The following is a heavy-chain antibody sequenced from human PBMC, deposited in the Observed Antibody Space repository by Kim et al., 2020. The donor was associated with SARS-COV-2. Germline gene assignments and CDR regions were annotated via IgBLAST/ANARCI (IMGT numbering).Heavy chain of an antibody. CDR2: IYYSGST. V-gene: IGHV4-39*07. CDR1: GGSISSSSYY. CDR3: ARQERVGYPSYNWFDP. J-gene: IGHJ5*02. D-gene: IGHD6-13*01. Sequence: SETLSLTCTVSGGSISSSSYYWGWIRQPPGKGLEWIGSIYYSGSTYYNPSLKSRVTISVDTSKNQFSLKLSSVTAADTAVYYCARQERVGYPSYNWFDPWGQGTLVTVSS.